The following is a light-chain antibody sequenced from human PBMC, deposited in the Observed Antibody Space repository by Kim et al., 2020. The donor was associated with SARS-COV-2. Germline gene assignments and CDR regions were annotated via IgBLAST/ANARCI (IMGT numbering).Light chain of an antibody. CDR1: SSNIGSNY. CDR2: NHN. Sequence: QSVLTQPPSASGTPGQRIAISCSGSSSNIGSNYVSWYQQLPGTAPKVFIYNHNQRPSGVPDRFSGSKSGTSASMAISGLRSEDEAAYYCAVWDDILSGWVFGGGTQLTVL. V-gene: IGLV1-47*01. J-gene: IGLJ3*02. CDR3: AVWDDILSGWV.